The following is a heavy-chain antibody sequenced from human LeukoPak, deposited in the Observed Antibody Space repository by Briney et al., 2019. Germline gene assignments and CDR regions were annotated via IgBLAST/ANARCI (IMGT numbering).Heavy chain of an antibody. CDR2: ISGSGGST. CDR1: GFTFSSYA. J-gene: IGHJ6*03. CDR3: AKGDCSSTSCYVTGAYYYYYMDV. D-gene: IGHD2-2*01. V-gene: IGHV3-23*01. Sequence: GGSLRLSCAASGFTFSSYAMSWVRQAPGKGLEWVSAISGSGGSTHYADSVKGRFTISRDNSKNTLYLQMNSLRAEDTAVYYCAKGDCSSTSCYVTGAYYYYYMDVWGKGTTVTVSS.